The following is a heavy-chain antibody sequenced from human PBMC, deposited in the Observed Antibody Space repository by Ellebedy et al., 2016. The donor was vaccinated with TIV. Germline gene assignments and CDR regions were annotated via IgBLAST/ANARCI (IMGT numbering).Heavy chain of an antibody. J-gene: IGHJ4*02. D-gene: IGHD3-22*01. CDR3: AKGRGGGSDSSAPRYYFDY. CDR1: GFTFSSHA. Sequence: PGGSLRLSCAASGFTFSSHAMTWVRQAPGKGREWVSTISHTGSRTYYTDSVEGRFISSRDTSKKTLYLQMNGLRAEDTAIYYCAKGRGGGSDSSAPRYYFDYWGLGTLVTVSS. CDR2: ISHTGSRT. V-gene: IGHV3-23*01.